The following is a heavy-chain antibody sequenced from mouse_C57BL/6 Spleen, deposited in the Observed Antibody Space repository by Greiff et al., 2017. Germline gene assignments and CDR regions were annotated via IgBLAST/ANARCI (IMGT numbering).Heavy chain of an antibody. CDR1: GYTFTSYW. CDR2: IYPGSGST. CDR3: ARLITTVVPFDY. V-gene: IGHV1-55*01. D-gene: IGHD1-1*01. Sequence: QVQLQQPGAELVKPGASVKMSCKASGYTFTSYWITWVKQRPGQGLEWIGDIYPGSGSTNYNEKFKSKATLTVDTSSSTAYMQLSSLPSEDSAVYYCARLITTVVPFDYWGQGTTLTVSS. J-gene: IGHJ2*01.